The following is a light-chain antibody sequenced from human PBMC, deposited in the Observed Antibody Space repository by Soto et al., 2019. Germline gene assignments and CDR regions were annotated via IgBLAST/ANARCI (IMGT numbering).Light chain of an antibody. CDR1: QSVSSSY. J-gene: IGKJ5*01. CDR2: GAS. V-gene: IGKV3-20*01. Sequence: ESVLTQSPGTLSLSQGERATLSCRAGQSVSSSYLAWYQQKPGQAPRLLIYGASSRATGIPDRFSGSGSGTDFTLTISRLEPEDFALYYCQHYVEMSPITFCQGTRLAIK. CDR3: QHYVEMSPIT.